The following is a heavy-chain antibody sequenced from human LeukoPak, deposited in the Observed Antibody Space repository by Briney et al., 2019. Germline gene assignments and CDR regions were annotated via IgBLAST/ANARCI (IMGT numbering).Heavy chain of an antibody. CDR2: ISSSGSST. CDR1: GFTFSNYE. Sequence: GGSLRLSCAASGFTFSNYEMNWVRQAPGKGLEWVSHISSSGSSTYYADSVKGRFTISRDNSKNTLYLQMNSLRAEDTAVYYCARVPEHSSGWYHFYFDYWGQGTLVTVSS. V-gene: IGHV3-48*03. J-gene: IGHJ4*02. D-gene: IGHD6-19*01. CDR3: ARVPEHSSGWYHFYFDY.